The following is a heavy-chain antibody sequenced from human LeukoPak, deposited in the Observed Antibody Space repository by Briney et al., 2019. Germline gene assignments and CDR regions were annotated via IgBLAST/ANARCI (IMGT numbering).Heavy chain of an antibody. J-gene: IGHJ4*02. CDR3: ASDAPGLLGY. CDR2: IHYSGET. V-gene: IGHV4-38-2*02. Sequence: NPSETLSLTCSVSGFSISRGFYWGWIRQPPGKGLEWIGNIHYSGETYFNPSLKSRLTMSVDTSKNQFSLNLSSVTTADTAMYYCASDAPGLLGYWGQGTLVTVSS. CDR1: GFSISRGFY. D-gene: IGHD2-21*02.